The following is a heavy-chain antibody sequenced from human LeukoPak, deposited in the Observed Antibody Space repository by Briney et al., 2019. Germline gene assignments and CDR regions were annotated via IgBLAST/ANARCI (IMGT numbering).Heavy chain of an antibody. CDR3: ARGGERGATIVWFDP. CDR2: INPNSGGT. V-gene: IGHV1-2*02. CDR1: GYTFTGYY. J-gene: IGHJ5*02. D-gene: IGHD1-26*01. Sequence: ASVKVSCNASGYTFTGYYMHWVRQAPGQGLEWMGWINPNSGGTNYAQKFQGRVTMTRDTSISTAYMELSRLRSDDTAVYYCARGGERGATIVWFDPWGQGTLVTVSS.